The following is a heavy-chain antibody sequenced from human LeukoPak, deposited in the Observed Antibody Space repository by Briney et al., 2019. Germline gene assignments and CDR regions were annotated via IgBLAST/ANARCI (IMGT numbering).Heavy chain of an antibody. CDR1: GGSISSSY. V-gene: IGHV4-59*01. J-gene: IGHJ4*02. CDR3: ARGGSSSPLDD. D-gene: IGHD6-6*01. CDR2: IYYSGNT. Sequence: RSSETLSLTCTVSGGSISSSYWSWIRQPPGKGLEWIGYIYYSGNTYYSPSLRSRVTMSVDTSKSEFSLKMNSVTAADTAVYYCARGGSSSPLDDWGQGTLVTVSS.